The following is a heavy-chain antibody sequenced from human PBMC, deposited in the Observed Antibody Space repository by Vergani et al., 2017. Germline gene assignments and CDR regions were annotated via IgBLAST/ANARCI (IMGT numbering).Heavy chain of an antibody. CDR2: ISWNSGSI. Sequence: EVQLVESGGGLVQPGRSLRLSCAASGFTFDDYAMHWVRQAPGKGLEWVSGISWNSGSIGYADSVKGRFTISRDNAKNSLYLQMNSLRAEDTAVYYCARPGNRISFDYWGQGTLVTVSS. CDR3: ARPGNRISFDY. V-gene: IGHV3-9*01. J-gene: IGHJ4*02. D-gene: IGHD1-14*01. CDR1: GFTFDDYA.